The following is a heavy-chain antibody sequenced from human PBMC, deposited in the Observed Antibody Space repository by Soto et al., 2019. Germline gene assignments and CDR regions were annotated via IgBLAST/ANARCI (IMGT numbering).Heavy chain of an antibody. CDR1: GGSISSYY. CDR3: ATTLGNYDILTGYSKLTNWFDP. CDR2: IYYSGST. D-gene: IGHD3-9*01. V-gene: IGHV4-59*08. Sequence: TLSLTCTVSGGSISSYYWSWIRQPPGKGLEWIGYIYYSGSTNYNPSLKSRVTISVDTSKNQFSLKLSSVTAADTAVYYCATTLGNYDILTGYSKLTNWFDPWGQGTLVTVSS. J-gene: IGHJ5*02.